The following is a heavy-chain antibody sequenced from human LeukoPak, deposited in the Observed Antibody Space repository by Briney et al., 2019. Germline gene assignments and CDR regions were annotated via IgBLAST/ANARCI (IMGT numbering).Heavy chain of an antibody. CDR2: ISGSSVNS. CDR3: AMGARYSSSETTFDF. D-gene: IGHD6-13*01. Sequence: PGGSLTLSCAASGFTFSSCAMSWVRQAPGKGLEWVSGISGSSVNSYYAENVKDRFIISRDNSENKLYLQMSSLRAEDTAVYYCAMGARYSSSETTFDFWGEGAVVTVSS. CDR1: GFTFSSCA. V-gene: IGHV3-23*01. J-gene: IGHJ5*01.